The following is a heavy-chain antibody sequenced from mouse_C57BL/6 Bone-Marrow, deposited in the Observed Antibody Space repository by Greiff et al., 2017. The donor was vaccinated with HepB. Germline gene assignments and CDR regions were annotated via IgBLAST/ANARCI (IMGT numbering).Heavy chain of an antibody. J-gene: IGHJ4*01. V-gene: IGHV1-69*01. CDR1: GYTFTSYW. CDR2: IDPSDSYT. CDR3: ARYGNAYYAMDY. Sequence: VQLQHPGAELVMPGASVKLSCKASGYTFTSYWMHWVKQRPGQGLEWIGEIDPSDSYTNYNQKFKGNSTLTVDKSSSTAYMQLSSLTSEDSAVYYCARYGNAYYAMDYWGQGTSVTVSS. D-gene: IGHD2-1*01.